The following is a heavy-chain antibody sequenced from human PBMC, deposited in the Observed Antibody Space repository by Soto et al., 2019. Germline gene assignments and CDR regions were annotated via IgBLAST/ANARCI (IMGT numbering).Heavy chain of an antibody. CDR3: ASFPSYGGNFGYYGMDV. J-gene: IGHJ6*02. D-gene: IGHD2-21*02. V-gene: IGHV4-30-2*01. Sequence: PLLILSVTCAVWDDSITRGASSCNWIRQPPGKGLEWIGYIYHSGSTYYNPSLKSRVTISVDRSKNQFSLKLSSVTAADTAVYYCASFPSYGGNFGYYGMDVWGQGTTVTVPS. CDR1: DDSITRGASS. CDR2: IYHSGST.